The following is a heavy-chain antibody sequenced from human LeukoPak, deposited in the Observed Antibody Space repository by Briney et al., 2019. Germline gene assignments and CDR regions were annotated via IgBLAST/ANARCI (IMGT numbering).Heavy chain of an antibody. Sequence: SETLSLTCTVSGGSITSNSYSWVWLPQPPGKELQWIVTLSHAENNYYYPSLKSRVTMPVDRSQNQFSLKLTSVTATDTAVYCCARLRGGVQLWGDWGQGTVVSVFS. D-gene: IGHD5-18*01. V-gene: IGHV4-39*01. CDR3: ARLRGGVQLWGD. J-gene: IGHJ4*02. CDR2: LSHAENN. CDR1: GGSITSNSYS.